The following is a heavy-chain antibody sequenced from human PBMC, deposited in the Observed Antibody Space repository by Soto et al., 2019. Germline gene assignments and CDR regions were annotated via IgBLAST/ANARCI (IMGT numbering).Heavy chain of an antibody. J-gene: IGHJ2*01. CDR1: GFRFSRYA. CDR2: ISSDGGRT. Sequence: EERLSESGGGLIQPGGSLRLSCAASGFRFSRYALSWVRQAPGKGLEWVSEISSDGGRTSYPASVRGRFIISRDRSKETLYLQMNTARHEDTAVYFCTGERVLSSIHQWYFDLWGRGTLVTVSS. V-gene: IGHV3-23*01. CDR3: TGERVLSSIHQWYFDL. D-gene: IGHD2-2*01.